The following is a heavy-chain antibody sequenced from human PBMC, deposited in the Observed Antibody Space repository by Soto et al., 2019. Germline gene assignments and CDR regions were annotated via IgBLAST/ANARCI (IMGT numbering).Heavy chain of an antibody. CDR1: GGSFSGYY. CDR2: INHSGST. CDR3: ARGGSDYDFWSGYLRYFDY. V-gene: IGHV4-34*01. D-gene: IGHD3-3*01. Sequence: QVQLQQWGAGLLKPSETLSLTCAVYGGSFSGYYWSWIRQPPGKGLEWIGEINHSGSTNYNPSLKSRVNISVDTSKNQFSRKLSSVTAADTAVYYCARGGSDYDFWSGYLRYFDYWGQGTLVTVSS. J-gene: IGHJ4*02.